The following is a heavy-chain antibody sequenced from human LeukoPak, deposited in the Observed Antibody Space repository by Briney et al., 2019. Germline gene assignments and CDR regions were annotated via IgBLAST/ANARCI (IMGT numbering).Heavy chain of an antibody. CDR3: ARLNPKYYYDSSGYSQNWFDP. J-gene: IGHJ5*02. D-gene: IGHD3-22*01. CDR1: GYRFTSYW. Sequence: GESLKISCKGSGYRFTSYWIGWVRQMPGKGLEWMGIIYPGDSDTRYSPSFQGQVTISAAKSISTAYLQWSSLKASDTAMYYCARLNPKYYYDSSGYSQNWFDPWGQGTLVTVSS. V-gene: IGHV5-51*01. CDR2: IYPGDSDT.